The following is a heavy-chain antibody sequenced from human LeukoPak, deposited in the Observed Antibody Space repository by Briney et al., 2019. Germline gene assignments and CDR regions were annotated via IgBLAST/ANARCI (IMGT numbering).Heavy chain of an antibody. CDR2: IYSGGST. CDR3: ARAKRGGSYLDY. D-gene: IGHD1-26*01. J-gene: IGHJ4*02. V-gene: IGHV3-66*01. Sequence: PGGSLRLSCAASGFTVSSNYMSWVRQAPGKGLEWVSVIYSGGSTYYADSVKGRFTISRDNSKNTLYLQMKSLRAEDTAVYYCARAKRGGSYLDYWGQGTLVTVSS. CDR1: GFTVSSNY.